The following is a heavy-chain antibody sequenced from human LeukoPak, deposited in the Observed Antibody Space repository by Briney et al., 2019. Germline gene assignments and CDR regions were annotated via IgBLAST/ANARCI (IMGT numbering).Heavy chain of an antibody. Sequence: PGGSLRLSCAASGFTFSSYAMHWVRQAPGKGLEWVAVISYDGSNKYYADSVKGRFTISRDNSKNTLYLQMNSLRAEDTAVYYCASQLLERRYYYYYYGMDVWGQGTTVTVSS. CDR3: ASQLLERRYYYYYYGMDV. V-gene: IGHV3-30*04. CDR1: GFTFSSYA. CDR2: ISYDGSNK. D-gene: IGHD1-1*01. J-gene: IGHJ6*02.